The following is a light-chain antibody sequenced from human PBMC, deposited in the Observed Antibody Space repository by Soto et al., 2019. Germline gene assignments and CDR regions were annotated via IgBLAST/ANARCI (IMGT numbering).Light chain of an antibody. J-gene: IGKJ2*01. CDR3: QQSYRTSYT. V-gene: IGKV1-39*01. CDR1: QSISSY. Sequence: DIQMTQSPSSLSASVGDRVTITCRASQSISSYLNWYQQKPGKAPKLLIYAASSLQSGVPSRFSGSGSGTDFTRTLSSLQPEDFATYYCQQSYRTSYTFGQGTKLEIK. CDR2: AAS.